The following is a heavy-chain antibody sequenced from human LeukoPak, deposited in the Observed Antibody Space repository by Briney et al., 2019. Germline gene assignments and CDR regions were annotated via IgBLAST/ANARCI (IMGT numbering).Heavy chain of an antibody. CDR1: GGSISSYS. Sequence: SETLSLTCTVSGGSISSYSWNWIRQPAGKGLEWIGRIYTSGSTNYNPSLKSRVTMSVDTSKNQFSLKLSSVTAADTAIYYCGRASSGSYYYFDYWGQGTLVTVSS. D-gene: IGHD3-22*01. J-gene: IGHJ4*02. V-gene: IGHV4-4*07. CDR2: IYTSGST. CDR3: GRASSGSYYYFDY.